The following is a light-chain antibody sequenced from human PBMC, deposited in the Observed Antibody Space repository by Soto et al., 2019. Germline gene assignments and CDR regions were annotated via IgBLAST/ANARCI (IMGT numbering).Light chain of an antibody. Sequence: DIQMTQSPSSVSASVGDRITITCRASQGISSWLAWYQQKPGRAPKLLIYSASSLQSGIPSRFSGSGSGTDFTDFTLTISSLQPEDFATYYCQQTYMTPITFGQGTRLEIK. V-gene: IGKV1-12*01. CDR2: SAS. CDR3: QQTYMTPIT. J-gene: IGKJ5*01. CDR1: QGISSW.